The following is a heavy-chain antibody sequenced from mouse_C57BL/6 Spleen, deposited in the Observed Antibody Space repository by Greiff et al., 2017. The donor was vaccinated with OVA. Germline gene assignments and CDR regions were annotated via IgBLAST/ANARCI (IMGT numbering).Heavy chain of an antibody. J-gene: IGHJ1*03. CDR3: ARTGEGSYWYFDV. CDR1: GYSFTGYY. CDR2: INPSTGGT. Sequence: VQLKESGPELVKPGASVKISCKASGYSFTGYYMNWVKQSPEKSLEWIGEINPSTGGTTYNQKFKAKATLTVDKSSSTAYMQLKSLTSEDSAVYYCARTGEGSYWYFDVWGTGTTVTVSS. D-gene: IGHD1-1*01. V-gene: IGHV1-42*01.